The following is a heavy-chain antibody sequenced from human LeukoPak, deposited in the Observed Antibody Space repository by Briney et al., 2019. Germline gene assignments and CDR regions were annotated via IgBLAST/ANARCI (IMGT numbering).Heavy chain of an antibody. V-gene: IGHV4-59*01. CDR3: ARSIAAATYSYYGMDV. Sequence: SETLSLTCTVSGGSFSSYYWSWIRQPPGTGLEWMGYIYYSGSTNYNPSLKSPITISVDTSKNQFSLKLSSVTAADTAVYYCARSIAAATYSYYGMDVWGKGTTVTVSS. D-gene: IGHD6-13*01. CDR1: GGSFSSYY. J-gene: IGHJ6*04. CDR2: IYYSGST.